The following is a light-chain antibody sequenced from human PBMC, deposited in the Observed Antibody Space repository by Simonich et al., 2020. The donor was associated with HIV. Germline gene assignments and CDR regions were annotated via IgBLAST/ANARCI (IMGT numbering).Light chain of an antibody. J-gene: IGKJ2*01. CDR3: QQYYSTPYT. V-gene: IGKV4-1*01. CDR1: QTFLYSSNNKNY. Sequence: DIVMTQSPDSLAVSLGERATINCKSSQTFLYSSNNKNYLAWYQQKPGQPPKLLIYWAATREAGVPYRFSGSGSGTDFTLTISSLQAEDVAVYYCQQYYSTPYTFGQGTKLEIK. CDR2: WAA.